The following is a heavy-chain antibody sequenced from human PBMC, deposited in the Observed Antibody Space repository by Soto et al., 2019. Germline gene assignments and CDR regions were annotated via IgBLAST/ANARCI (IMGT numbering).Heavy chain of an antibody. J-gene: IGHJ3*02. V-gene: IGHV4-31*03. CDR2: IYYSGST. CDR1: GGSISSGGYY. CDR3: ARGESEGGSCRAFDI. D-gene: IGHD2-15*01. Sequence: SETLSLTCTVSGGSISSGGYYWSWIHQHPGKGLEWIGYIYYSGSTYYNPSLKSRVTISVDTSKNQFSLKLSSVTAADTAVYYCARGESEGGSCRAFDIWGQGTMVTVSS.